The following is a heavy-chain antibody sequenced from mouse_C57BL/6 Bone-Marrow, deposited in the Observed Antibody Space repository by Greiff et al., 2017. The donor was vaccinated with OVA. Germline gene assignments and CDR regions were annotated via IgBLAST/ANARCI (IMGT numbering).Heavy chain of an antibody. CDR3: VRHYYDYGGGAMDY. CDR2: IRSKSNNYAT. D-gene: IGHD2-4*01. V-gene: IGHV10-1*01. Sequence: EVKLMESGGGLVQPKGSLKLSCAASGFSFNTYAMNWVRQAPGKGLEWVARIRSKSNNYATYYADSVKDRFTISRDDSESMLYLQMNNLKTEDTAMYYCVRHYYDYGGGAMDYWGQGTSVTVSS. J-gene: IGHJ4*01. CDR1: GFSFNTYA.